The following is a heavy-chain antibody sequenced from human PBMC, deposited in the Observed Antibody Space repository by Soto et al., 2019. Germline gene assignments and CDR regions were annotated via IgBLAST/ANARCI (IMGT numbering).Heavy chain of an antibody. CDR1: GFTFSSYC. CDR3: ATDGGSDYDFCSCYLKGYNYGMDV. J-gene: IGHJ6*02. D-gene: IGHD3-3*01. Sequence: QVQLVESGGGVVQPGRSLRLSCAASGFTFSSYCMHWVRQAPGKGLEWVAVISYDGSNKYYADSVKGRFTISRDNPKNTLYLQMNSLRTEDTAVYYCATDGGSDYDFCSCYLKGYNYGMDVWGQGTTVTVSS. V-gene: IGHV3-30*03. CDR2: ISYDGSNK.